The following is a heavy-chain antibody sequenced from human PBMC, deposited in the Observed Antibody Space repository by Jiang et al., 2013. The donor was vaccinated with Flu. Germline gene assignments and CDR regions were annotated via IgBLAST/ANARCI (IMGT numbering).Heavy chain of an antibody. CDR1: GDSISSYS. Sequence: GSGLVKPSETLSLTCSVSGDSISSYSWTWIRQPPGKGLEWIGYIYNSGSTNYNPSLKSRVTMSLDTSKNQFSLKLSSVTAADTALYYCARGNYYATSGYYYRLGWFDPGAREPWSPSPQ. J-gene: IGHJ5*02. V-gene: IGHV4-59*12. CDR2: IYNSGST. CDR3: ARGNYYATSGYYYRLGWFDP. D-gene: IGHD3-22*01.